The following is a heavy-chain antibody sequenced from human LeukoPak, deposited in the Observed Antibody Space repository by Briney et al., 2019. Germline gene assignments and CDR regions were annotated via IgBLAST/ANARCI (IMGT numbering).Heavy chain of an antibody. CDR1: GYTLTESS. J-gene: IGHJ4*02. CDR2: FDPEDGET. CDR3: ATNRGY. V-gene: IGHV1-24*01. Sequence: ASVKISCKVSGYTLTESSMHWVRQAPGKGLEWLGGFDPEDGETIYAQKFQGRVTMTEDTSTDTAYMYLNSLRSEDTAVYFCATNRGYWGQGTLVTVSS.